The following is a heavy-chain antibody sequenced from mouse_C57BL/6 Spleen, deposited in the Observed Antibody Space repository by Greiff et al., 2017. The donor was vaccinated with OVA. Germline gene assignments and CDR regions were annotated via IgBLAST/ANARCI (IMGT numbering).Heavy chain of an antibody. J-gene: IGHJ4*01. CDR2: IDPSDSYT. D-gene: IGHD4-1*01. CDR1: GYTFTSYW. V-gene: IGHV1-50*01. CDR3: ARSGLGRAMDY. Sequence: QVQLQQPGAELVKPGASVKLSCKASGYTFTSYWMQWVKQRPGQGLEWIGEIDPSDSYTNYNQKFKGKATLTVDTSSSTAYMQLSSLTSEDAAVYYCARSGLGRAMDYWGQGTSVTVSS.